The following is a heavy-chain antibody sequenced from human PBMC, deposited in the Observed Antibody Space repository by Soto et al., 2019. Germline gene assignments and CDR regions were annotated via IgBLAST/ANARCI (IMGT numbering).Heavy chain of an antibody. CDR3: AKWIVVAEDYYYYYMDV. CDR1: GFTFSSYA. V-gene: IGHV3-23*01. J-gene: IGHJ6*03. Sequence: GGSLRLSCAASGFTFSSYAMSWVRQAPGKGLEWVSAISGSGGSTYYADSVKGRFTISRDNSKNTLYLQMNSLRAEDTAVYYCAKWIVVAEDYYYYYMDVWGKGTTVTVSS. D-gene: IGHD2-2*01. CDR2: ISGSGGST.